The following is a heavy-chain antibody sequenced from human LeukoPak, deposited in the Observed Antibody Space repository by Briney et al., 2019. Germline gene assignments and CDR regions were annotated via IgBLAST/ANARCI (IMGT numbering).Heavy chain of an antibody. V-gene: IGHV4-59*01. J-gene: IGHJ4*02. D-gene: IGHD5-12*01. Sequence: SETLPLTCTVSGGSISSYYWSWIRQPPGKGLEWIGYIYYSGSTNYNPSLKSRVTISVDTSKNQFSLKLSSVTAADTAVYYCARSGYSGYGPVGIFDYWGQGTLVTVSS. CDR1: GGSISSYY. CDR3: ARSGYSGYGPVGIFDY. CDR2: IYYSGST.